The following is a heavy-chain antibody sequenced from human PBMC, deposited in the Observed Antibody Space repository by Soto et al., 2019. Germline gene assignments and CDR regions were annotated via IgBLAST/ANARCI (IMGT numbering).Heavy chain of an antibody. CDR2: IIPILGIA. Sequence: SVKFSCKASGGTFISYTISWVRQAPGQVLEWRVRIIPILGIANYXXKFQGGVXXTSDKSTTTAXMELSXRESEETAVXYCAREKGVATMYQFDYWGQGTLVTVSS. CDR1: GGTFISYT. V-gene: IGHV1-69*04. D-gene: IGHD5-12*01. CDR3: AREKGVATMYQFDY. J-gene: IGHJ4*02.